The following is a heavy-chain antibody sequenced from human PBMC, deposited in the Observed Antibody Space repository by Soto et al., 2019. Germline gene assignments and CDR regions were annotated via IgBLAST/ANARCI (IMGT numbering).Heavy chain of an antibody. CDR3: ARDPNYDFWSGYRNKEGTYGMDV. CDR2: SRDKAQGYST. V-gene: IGHV3-72*01. CDR1: GFTLSDHY. Sequence: EVQLVESGGGLVQPGGSLRLSCAGSGFTLSDHYIDWVRQAPGKGLEWVGRSRDKAQGYSTAYAASVKGRFTTSRDESKNSVYLQMNSLKTEDTAVYYCARDPNYDFWSGYRNKEGTYGMDVWGQGTTVTVSS. D-gene: IGHD3-3*01. J-gene: IGHJ6*02.